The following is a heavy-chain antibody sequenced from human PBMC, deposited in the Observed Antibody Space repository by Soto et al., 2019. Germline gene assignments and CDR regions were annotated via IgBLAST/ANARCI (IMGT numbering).Heavy chain of an antibody. CDR3: ARHPDYRSAWTVDF. CDR1: GGSISGYY. D-gene: IGHD6-19*01. V-gene: IGHV4-59*08. J-gene: IGHJ4*02. Sequence: QVQLQESGPGLVKPSETLSLTCSVSGGSISGYYWSLIRQPPGKGLEWIGYINFSGATNYNPSLKSRVTMSVDMSKNQFSLSLSSVTAADTAVYYCARHPDYRSAWTVDFWGQGALVTVSS. CDR2: INFSGAT.